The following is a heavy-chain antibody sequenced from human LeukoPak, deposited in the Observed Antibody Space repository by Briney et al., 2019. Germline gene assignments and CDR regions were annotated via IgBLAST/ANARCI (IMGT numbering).Heavy chain of an antibody. J-gene: IGHJ4*02. CDR3: AKRWGNSGYAFTQAPIDY. CDR2: ISISGGST. D-gene: IGHD5-12*01. CDR1: GFTFSNFA. V-gene: IGHV3-23*01. Sequence: GGSLRLSCAASGFTFSNFAMAWVRQAPGKGLEWVSGISISGGSTYYADSVKGRFTISRDNSKNTLYLQMNSLRAEDTAVYYCAKRWGNSGYAFTQAPIDYWGQGTLVTVSS.